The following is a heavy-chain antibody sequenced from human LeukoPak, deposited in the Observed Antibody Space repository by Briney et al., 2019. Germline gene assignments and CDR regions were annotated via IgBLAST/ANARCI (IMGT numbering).Heavy chain of an antibody. D-gene: IGHD6-13*01. Sequence: AETLRLTCASSGFNVSRYDRSELGQARVRGLEWVSSLRGNGETFYADSVKGRCTLSRDDSRNMVHLQLNSLRVEDTAIYYCAKASWVSDADAVLWGQGTQVTVSS. CDR3: AKASWVSDADAVL. V-gene: IGHV3-23*01. CDR2: LRGNGET. CDR1: GFNVSRYD. J-gene: IGHJ4*02.